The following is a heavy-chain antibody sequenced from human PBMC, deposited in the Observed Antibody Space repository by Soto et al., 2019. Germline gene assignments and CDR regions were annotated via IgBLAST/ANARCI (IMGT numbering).Heavy chain of an antibody. CDR2: ISYDGSNK. Sequence: GGSLRLSCAASGFTFSSYAMHWVRQAPGKGLEWVAVISYDGSNKYYADSVKGRFTISRDNSKNTLYLQMNSLRAEDTAVYYCARDLGGSYHRSHYYGMDVWGQGTTVTVSS. CDR1: GFTFSSYA. D-gene: IGHD1-26*01. CDR3: ARDLGGSYHRSHYYGMDV. J-gene: IGHJ6*02. V-gene: IGHV3-30-3*01.